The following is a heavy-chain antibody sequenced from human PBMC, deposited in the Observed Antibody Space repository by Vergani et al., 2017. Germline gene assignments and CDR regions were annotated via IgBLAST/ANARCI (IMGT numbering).Heavy chain of an antibody. V-gene: IGHV3-15*01. CDR2: IRSKNDGGTA. CDR3: YTDYHDY. J-gene: IGHJ4*02. Sequence: EVQVVESGGGLIKPGGSLRLSCVVSGFTFNNACINWVRQAPGKGLEWICRIRSKNDGGTADYAAPLKGRFTISRDDSKDSAFLLVNNLKTEDTAVYFCYTDYHDYWGQGTLVTVSS. D-gene: IGHD2-2*02. CDR1: GFTFNNAC.